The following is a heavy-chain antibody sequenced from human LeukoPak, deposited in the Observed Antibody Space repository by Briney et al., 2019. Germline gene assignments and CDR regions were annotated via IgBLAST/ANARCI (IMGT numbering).Heavy chain of an antibody. CDR2: ISGDGGVT. D-gene: IGHD6-13*01. Sequence: GGSLRLSCAASGFTFRKYAMSWVRQAPGKGLEWVSAISGDGGVTYYADSVKGRFTISRDNSKNTLYLQMNSLRAEDTAVYYCVKPAASRKVAYYFDYWGQGTLVTVSS. CDR1: GFTFRKYA. J-gene: IGHJ4*02. CDR3: VKPAASRKVAYYFDY. V-gene: IGHV3-23*01.